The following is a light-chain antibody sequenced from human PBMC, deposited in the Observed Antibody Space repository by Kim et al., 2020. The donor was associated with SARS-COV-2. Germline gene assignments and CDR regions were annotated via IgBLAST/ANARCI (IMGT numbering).Light chain of an antibody. CDR1: SLRSYF. CDR2: GKN. V-gene: IGLV3-19*01. CDR3: NSRESSANHWM. Sequence: ALGQTVRITCQGDSLRSYFASWYQQKPGQAPVLVFYGKNNRPSGIPDRFSGSYSGNTASLTITAAQAEDAADYYCNSRESSANHWMFGGGTQLTVL. J-gene: IGLJ3*02.